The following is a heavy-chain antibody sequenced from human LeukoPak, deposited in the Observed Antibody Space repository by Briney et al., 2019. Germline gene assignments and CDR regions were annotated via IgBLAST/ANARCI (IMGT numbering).Heavy chain of an antibody. CDR3: ARDLRTYYYGSGSGLDY. CDR1: GYTFTGYY. Sequence: ASVKVSCKASGYTFTGYYMHWVRQAPGQGLEWMGWINPNSGGTNYAQKFQGRVTMTRDTSISTAYTELSRLRSDDTAVYYCARDLRTYYYGSGSGLDYWGQGTLVTVSS. J-gene: IGHJ4*02. V-gene: IGHV1-2*02. D-gene: IGHD3-10*01. CDR2: INPNSGGT.